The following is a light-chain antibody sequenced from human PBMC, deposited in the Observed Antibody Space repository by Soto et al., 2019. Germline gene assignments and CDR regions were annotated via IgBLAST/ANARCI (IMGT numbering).Light chain of an antibody. CDR2: GAS. CDR1: QSVSSD. J-gene: IGKJ2*01. Sequence: EVVMTQSPATLSVYPGERATLSCRASQSVSSDLAWYLQKPGQAHSLLVYGASTRATGMPARFSGSGSGTEFTLTISSLQSEDFAVYYCQQYNNWPHTFGQGTKLEIK. CDR3: QQYNNWPHT. V-gene: IGKV3-15*01.